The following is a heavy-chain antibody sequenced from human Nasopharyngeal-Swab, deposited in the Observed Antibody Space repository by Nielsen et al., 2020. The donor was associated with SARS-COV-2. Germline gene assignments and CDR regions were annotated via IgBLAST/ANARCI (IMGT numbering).Heavy chain of an antibody. Sequence: SQTLSLTCAVSVVSFSGYYWSCSSQPPGKGLEWVGEINHSGSTNYNPSLKSRVTISVDTSKNQFSLKLSPVTASDTAVYYCARGYSGCYYLPVYYGMDVWGQGTTVTVSS. V-gene: IGHV4-34*01. CDR2: INHSGST. CDR1: VVSFSGYY. CDR3: ARGYSGCYYLPVYYGMDV. D-gene: IGHD1-26*01. J-gene: IGHJ6*02.